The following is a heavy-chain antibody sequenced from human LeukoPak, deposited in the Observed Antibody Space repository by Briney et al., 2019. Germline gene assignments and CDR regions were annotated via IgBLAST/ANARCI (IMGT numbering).Heavy chain of an antibody. CDR2: IYPSDSHT. V-gene: IGHV5-51*01. CDR1: GYTLPIYW. CDR3: VRHYRPPQDSRAAKPTGYYYYYMDV. D-gene: IGHD3-16*02. J-gene: IGHJ6*03. Sequence: GESLKISCQGSGYTLPIYWIGWVRQTPGKGLEWMGIIYPSDSHTIYSPSFQGQVTVSADKSISTAYLQWSSLKASDTAIYYCVRHYRPPQDSRAAKPTGYYYYYMDVWGTGTTVIVSS.